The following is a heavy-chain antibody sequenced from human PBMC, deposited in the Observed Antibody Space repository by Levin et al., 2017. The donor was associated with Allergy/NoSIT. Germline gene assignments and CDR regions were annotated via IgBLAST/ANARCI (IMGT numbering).Heavy chain of an antibody. V-gene: IGHV4-59*01. CDR3: ARVGVEMATNVLDY. Sequence: TSETLSLTCTVSGGSISSYYWSWIRQPPGKGLEWIGYIYSSGSTNYNPSLKSRVTISVDTSKNQFPLKLSSVTAADTAVYYCARVGVEMATNVLDYWGQGTLVTVSS. CDR2: IYSSGST. J-gene: IGHJ4*02. D-gene: IGHD5-24*01. CDR1: GGSISSYY.